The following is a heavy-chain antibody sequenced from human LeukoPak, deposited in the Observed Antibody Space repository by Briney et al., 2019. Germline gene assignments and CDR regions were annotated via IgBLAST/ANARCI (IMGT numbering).Heavy chain of an antibody. Sequence: GGSLRLSCAASGFTFSSYAMSWVRQAPGKGLEWVSPISASGDTTYYADSVKGRFTISRDNSKNTLYLQMNSLRAEDTAVYYCAKVYQTYYFDYWGQGTLVTVS. J-gene: IGHJ4*02. CDR2: ISASGDTT. CDR3: AKVYQTYYFDY. CDR1: GFTFSSYA. V-gene: IGHV3-23*01. D-gene: IGHD2-2*01.